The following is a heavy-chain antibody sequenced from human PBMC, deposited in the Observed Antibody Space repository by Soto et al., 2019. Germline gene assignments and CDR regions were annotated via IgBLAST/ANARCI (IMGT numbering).Heavy chain of an antibody. Sequence: GGSLRLSCAASGFTFSSYAMNWVRQAPGKGLEWVSVISGSDSSTYYADSVKGRFTISRDNSKNTLYVQMNSLRAEDTAVYYCAREIVVARGASYFDYWGPGTLVTVSS. D-gene: IGHD2-2*01. J-gene: IGHJ4*02. V-gene: IGHV3-23*01. CDR3: AREIVVARGASYFDY. CDR1: GFTFSSYA. CDR2: ISGSDSST.